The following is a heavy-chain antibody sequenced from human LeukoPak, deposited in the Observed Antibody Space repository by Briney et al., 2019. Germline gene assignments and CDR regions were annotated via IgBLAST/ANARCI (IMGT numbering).Heavy chain of an antibody. Sequence: GGSLRLSCAASGFTFSSYWMSWVRQAPGKGLEWVANIKQDGSEKYYVDSVKGRFTISRDNAKKSLYLQMNSLRAEDTAVYYCASQGQYYGDNFDYWGQGTLVTVSS. CDR1: GFTFSSYW. CDR2: IKQDGSEK. CDR3: ASQGQYYGDNFDY. V-gene: IGHV3-7*01. J-gene: IGHJ4*02. D-gene: IGHD4-17*01.